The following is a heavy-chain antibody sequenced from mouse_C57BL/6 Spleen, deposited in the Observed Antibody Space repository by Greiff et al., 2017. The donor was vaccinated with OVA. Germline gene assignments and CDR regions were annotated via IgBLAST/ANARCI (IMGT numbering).Heavy chain of an antibody. CDR2: INPSNGGT. J-gene: IGHJ2*01. D-gene: IGHD1-1*01. Sequence: QVQLQQPGAELVRPGSSVKLSCKASGYTFTSYWMHWVKQRPGQGLEWIGNINPSNGGTNYNEKFKSKATLTVDKSSSTAYMQLSSLTSEDSAVYYCARSGYYYGSSPGYWGQGTTLTVSS. CDR1: GYTFTSYW. V-gene: IGHV1-53*01. CDR3: ARSGYYYGSSPGY.